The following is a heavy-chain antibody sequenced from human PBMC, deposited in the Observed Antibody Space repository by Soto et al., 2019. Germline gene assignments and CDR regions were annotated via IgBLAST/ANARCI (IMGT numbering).Heavy chain of an antibody. D-gene: IGHD1-26*01. CDR2: IYKSGST. Sequence: QVQLQESGPGLVKPSETLSLTCSVSGDSIRSGTNYWSWIRQPPGKELEWIGYIYKSGSTKYNPSLSSRVTMSVDMSENQFSLELTSVTAEDTAIYYCASDIGSTWGQGTLVTVAS. V-gene: IGHV4-61*01. CDR1: GDSIRSGTNY. J-gene: IGHJ5*02. CDR3: ASDIGST.